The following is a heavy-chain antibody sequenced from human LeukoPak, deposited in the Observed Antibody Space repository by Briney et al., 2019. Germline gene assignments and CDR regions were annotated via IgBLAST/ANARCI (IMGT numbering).Heavy chain of an antibody. CDR3: ARDSSGSGNGMDV. Sequence: GGSLRLSCAASGLPFSSYVMHWVRQAPGKGLEWVAFIPFDGTNKEYTDSVKGRFTISRHNSKNTLYLQMNSLRAEDTAVYYCARDSSGSGNGMDVWGQGTTVTVSS. CDR1: GLPFSSYV. D-gene: IGHD3-10*01. V-gene: IGHV3-30*14. J-gene: IGHJ6*02. CDR2: IPFDGTNK.